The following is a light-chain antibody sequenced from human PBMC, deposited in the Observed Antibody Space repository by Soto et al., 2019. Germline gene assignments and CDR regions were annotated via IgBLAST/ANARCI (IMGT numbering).Light chain of an antibody. CDR1: QSVDSY. CDR3: QQRSSWPIT. V-gene: IGKV3-11*01. J-gene: IGKJ5*01. CDR2: GAS. Sequence: EIVLTQSPASLSLSPGERATLSCRASQSVDSYLVWYQQKPGQAPRLLIFGASNRATGIPARFSGSGSGTDCTLTINSLEPEDFAVYYCQQRSSWPITFGQGTRLEIK.